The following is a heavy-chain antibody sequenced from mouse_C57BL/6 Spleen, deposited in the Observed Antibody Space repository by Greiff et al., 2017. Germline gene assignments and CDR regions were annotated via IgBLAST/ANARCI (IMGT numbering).Heavy chain of an antibody. V-gene: IGHV1-69*01. J-gene: IGHJ4*01. CDR1: GYTFTSYW. CDR3: ARYGSSYDAMDD. D-gene: IGHD1-1*01. Sequence: QVQLQQPGAELVMPGASVKLSCKASGYTFTSYWMHWVKQRPGQGLEWIGEIDPSDSYTNYNQKFNGKSTLTVDKSSSTAYMQLSSLTSEDSAVYYCARYGSSYDAMDDWGQGTSVTVSS. CDR2: IDPSDSYT.